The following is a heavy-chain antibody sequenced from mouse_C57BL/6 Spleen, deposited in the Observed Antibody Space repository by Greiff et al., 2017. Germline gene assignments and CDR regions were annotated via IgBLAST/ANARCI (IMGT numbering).Heavy chain of an antibody. J-gene: IGHJ2*01. D-gene: IGHD1-1*01. V-gene: IGHV1-52*01. CDR1: GYTFTSYW. Sequence: QVQLQQPGAELVRPGSSVKLSCKASGYTFTSYWMHWVKQRPIQGLEWIGNIYPSDSETHYNQKFKDKATLTVDKSSSTAYMQLSSLTSEASADYYCARSGNYYGSSYNFDYWGQGTTLTVSS. CDR2: IYPSDSET. CDR3: ARSGNYYGSSYNFDY.